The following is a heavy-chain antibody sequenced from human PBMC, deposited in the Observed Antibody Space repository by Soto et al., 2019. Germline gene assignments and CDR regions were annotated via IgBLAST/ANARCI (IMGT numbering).Heavy chain of an antibody. D-gene: IGHD2-8*01. CDR3: AGEAGYCSNGVCR. CDR1: GGSISSGGYS. V-gene: IGHV4-30-2*01. J-gene: IGHJ4*02. CDR2: IYHSGST. Sequence: PSETLSLTCAVSGGSISSGGYSWSWIRQPPGKGLEWIGYIYHSGSTYYNPSLKSRVTISVDRSKNQFSLKLSSVTAADTAVYYCAGEAGYCSNGVCRWGEGTLVTVSS.